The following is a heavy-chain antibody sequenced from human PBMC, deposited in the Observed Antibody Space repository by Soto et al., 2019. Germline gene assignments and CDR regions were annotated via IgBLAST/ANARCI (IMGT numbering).Heavy chain of an antibody. CDR3: AKAYFVWSSEQPYYFDY. Sequence: EVQLLDSGGGLVQPGGSLRLSCAASGFTFSNYAMTWVRQGPGKGLEWVSGISGSGGRSYYADFVKGRFTIPRDNSKSTLYLKMNSLRAEDTAVYYCAKAYFVWSSEQPYYFDYWGQGTLVTVSS. J-gene: IGHJ4*02. D-gene: IGHD3-16*01. V-gene: IGHV3-23*01. CDR1: GFTFSNYA. CDR2: ISGSGGRS.